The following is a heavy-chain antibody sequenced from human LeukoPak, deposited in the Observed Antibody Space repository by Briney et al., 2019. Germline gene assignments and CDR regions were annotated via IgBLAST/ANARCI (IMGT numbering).Heavy chain of an antibody. J-gene: IGHJ6*03. V-gene: IGHV4-31*03. Sequence: SETLSLTCTVSGGSISSGGYYWRWIRQHPGKGLEWIGYIYYSGSTYYNPSLKSRVTISVDTSKNQFSLKLSSVTAADTAVYYCKGSRDYYYYMDVWGKGTTVTVSS. CDR3: KGSRDYYYYMDV. CDR2: IYYSGST. CDR1: GGSISSGGYY. D-gene: IGHD3-10*01.